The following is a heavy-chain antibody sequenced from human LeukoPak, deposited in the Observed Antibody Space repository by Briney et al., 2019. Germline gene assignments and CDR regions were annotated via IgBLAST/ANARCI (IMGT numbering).Heavy chain of an antibody. J-gene: IGHJ6*03. V-gene: IGHV4-59*01. CDR2: IYYSGST. CDR1: GGSISSYY. CDR3: ARASSDYVDYYYYYMDV. Sequence: PSETLSLTCTVSGGSISSYYWSWIRQPPGKGLEWIGYIYYSGSTNYNPSLKSRVTISVDTSKNQFSLKLSSVTAADTAVYYCARASSDYVDYYYYYMDVWGKGTTVTVSS. D-gene: IGHD4-17*01.